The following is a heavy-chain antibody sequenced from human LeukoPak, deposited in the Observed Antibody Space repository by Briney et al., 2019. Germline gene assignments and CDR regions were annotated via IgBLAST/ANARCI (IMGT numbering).Heavy chain of an antibody. D-gene: IGHD3-22*01. CDR2: IYTSGST. CDR1: GGSISSYY. J-gene: IGHJ4*02. V-gene: IGHV4-4*07. Sequence: SETLSLXCTVSGGSISSYYWSWIRQPAGKGLEWIGRIYTSGSTNYNPSLKSRVTMSVDTSKNQFSLKLSSVTAADTAVYYCARLGRNSSGYLARPYYFDYWGQGTLVTVSS. CDR3: ARLGRNSSGYLARPYYFDY.